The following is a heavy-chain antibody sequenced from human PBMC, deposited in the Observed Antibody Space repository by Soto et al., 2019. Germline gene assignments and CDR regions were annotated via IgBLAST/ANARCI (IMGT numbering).Heavy chain of an antibody. V-gene: IGHV3-66*01. CDR2: IYSGGST. J-gene: IGHJ3*02. D-gene: IGHD3-10*01. Sequence: GGSLRLSCAASGFTVSSNYMSWVRQAPGKGLEWVSVIYSGGSTYYADSVKGRFTISRDNSKNTLYLQMNSLRAEETAVYYCAREEELLWFGELSARAFDIWGQGTMVTVSS. CDR1: GFTVSSNY. CDR3: AREEELLWFGELSARAFDI.